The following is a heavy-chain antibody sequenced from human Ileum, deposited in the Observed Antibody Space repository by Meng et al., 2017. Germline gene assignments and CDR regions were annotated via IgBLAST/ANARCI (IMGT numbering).Heavy chain of an antibody. J-gene: IGHJ5*02. CDR3: ARVPMIRPNWFDP. V-gene: IGHV1-69*13. Sequence: SVKVSCKASGGTFSSYAISWVRQAPGQGLEWMGGIIPIFGTANYAQKFQGRVTITADESTSTAYMELSSLRSEDTAVYYCARVPMIRPNWFDPWGQGTLVNVSS. CDR1: GGTFSSYA. D-gene: IGHD3-22*01. CDR2: IIPIFGTA.